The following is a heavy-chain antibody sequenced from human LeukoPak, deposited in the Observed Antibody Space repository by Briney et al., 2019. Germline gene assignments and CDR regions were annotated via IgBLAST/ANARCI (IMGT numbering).Heavy chain of an antibody. CDR3: AREGGYYYDSSGYPDAFDI. J-gene: IGHJ3*02. CDR1: GYTFTGYY. V-gene: IGHV1-2*02. CDR2: INPNSGGT. D-gene: IGHD3-22*01. Sequence: ASVKVSCKASGYTFTGYYMHWVRQAPGQGLEWMGWINPNSGGTNYAQKFQGRVTMTRDTSISTAYMELSRLRSDDTAVYYCAREGGYYYDSSGYPDAFDIWGQGTMVTVSS.